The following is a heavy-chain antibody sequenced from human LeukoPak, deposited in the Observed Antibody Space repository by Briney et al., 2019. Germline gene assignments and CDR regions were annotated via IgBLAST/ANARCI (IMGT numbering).Heavy chain of an antibody. Sequence: TSETLSLTCTVSGGSISGHYWSWVRQPPGKGLEWIGYVYYSGTTNYNPSFESRVAISVDTSKNQFSLKLSSVTAADTAVYYCARGRYSYGRTFDYWGQGTLVTVSS. CDR2: VYYSGTT. CDR3: ARGRYSYGRTFDY. V-gene: IGHV4-59*11. CDR1: GGSISGHY. J-gene: IGHJ4*02. D-gene: IGHD5-18*01.